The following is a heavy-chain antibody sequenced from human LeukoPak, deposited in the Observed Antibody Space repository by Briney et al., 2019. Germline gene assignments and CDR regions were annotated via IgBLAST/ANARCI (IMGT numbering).Heavy chain of an antibody. CDR1: GFRFSDYY. CDR3: AREAYCSGGSCYPWFDP. V-gene: IGHV3-11*01. CDR2: ITNNGGAI. D-gene: IGHD2-15*01. Sequence: GGSLRLSCAASGFRFSDYYMSWIRQAPGKGLEWVSYITNNGGAIYYADSVKGRFTISRDNAKNSLYLQMNSLRAEDTAVYYCAREAYCSGGSCYPWFDPWGQGTLVTVSS. J-gene: IGHJ5*02.